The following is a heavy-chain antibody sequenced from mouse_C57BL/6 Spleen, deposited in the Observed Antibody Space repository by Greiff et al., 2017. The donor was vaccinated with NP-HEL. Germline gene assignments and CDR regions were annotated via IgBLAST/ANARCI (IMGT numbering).Heavy chain of an antibody. D-gene: IGHD1-1*01. CDR3: ARALRALRYFDV. J-gene: IGHJ1*03. Sequence: EVKVVESGGGLVKPGGSLKLSCAASGFTFSSYTMSWVRQTPEKRLEWVATISGGGGNTYYPDSVKGRFTISRDNAKNTLYLQMSSLRSEDTALYYCARALRALRYFDVWGTGTTVTVSS. V-gene: IGHV5-9*01. CDR1: GFTFSSYT. CDR2: ISGGGGNT.